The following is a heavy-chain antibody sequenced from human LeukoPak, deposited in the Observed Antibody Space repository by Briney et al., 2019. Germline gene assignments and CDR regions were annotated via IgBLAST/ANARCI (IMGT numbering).Heavy chain of an antibody. V-gene: IGHV4-4*02. Sequence: SETLSLTCAVSGGSISSSNWWSWVRQPPGKGLEWIGEIYHSGSTNYNPSLKSRVTISVDKSKNQFSLKLSSVTAADTAVYYCARISVAGTRNWFDPLRPGNPGHRLL. CDR2: IYHSGST. CDR3: ARISVAGTRNWFDP. J-gene: IGHJ5*02. CDR1: GGSISSSNW. D-gene: IGHD6-19*01.